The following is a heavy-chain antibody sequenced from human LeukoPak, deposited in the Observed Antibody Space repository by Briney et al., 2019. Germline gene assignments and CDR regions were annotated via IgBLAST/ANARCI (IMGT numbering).Heavy chain of an antibody. V-gene: IGHV1-69*05. Sequence: SVKVSCKASGGTFSSYAISWVRQAHGQGLEWMGGIIPIFGTANYAQKFQGRVTITTDESTSTAYMELSSLRSEDTAVYYCASPYSSGWYAEHEPFDYWGQGTLVTVSS. CDR1: GGTFSSYA. D-gene: IGHD6-19*01. CDR3: ASPYSSGWYAEHEPFDY. CDR2: IIPIFGTA. J-gene: IGHJ4*02.